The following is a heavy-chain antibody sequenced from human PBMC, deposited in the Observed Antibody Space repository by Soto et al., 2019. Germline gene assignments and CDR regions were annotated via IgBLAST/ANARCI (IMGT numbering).Heavy chain of an antibody. CDR2: IPQEGVDG. J-gene: IGHJ6*02. CDR1: GFVFSMYS. V-gene: IGHV3-7*03. D-gene: IGHD2-21*02. Sequence: LRLSCEVSGFVFSMYSMSWVRQTPGKGLEWVAKIPQEGVDGHYADSVKGRFTISRDNGKNSLYLQMNNLRAEDTAVYYCARDHLILPAHDFFYGSDVWGRGATVTVSS. CDR3: ARDHLILPAHDFFYGSDV.